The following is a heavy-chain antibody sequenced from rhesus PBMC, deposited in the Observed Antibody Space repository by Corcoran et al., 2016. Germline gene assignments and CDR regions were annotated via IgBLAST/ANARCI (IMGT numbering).Heavy chain of an antibody. Sequence: QVPLQESGPGLVRPSETLSITCAVSGGSISSGYGWSWIRQPPGKGLEWIGQNYGSSGNTYYNSAPKSRATLVKDTSKNQCSLKLSSVTAADTAVYYCARDSAQLKFDYCGQGVLVTVTS. J-gene: IGHJ4*01. CDR3: ARDSAQLKFDY. D-gene: IGHD4-29*01. V-gene: IGHV4S7*01. CDR2: NYGSSGNT. CDR1: GGSISSGYG.